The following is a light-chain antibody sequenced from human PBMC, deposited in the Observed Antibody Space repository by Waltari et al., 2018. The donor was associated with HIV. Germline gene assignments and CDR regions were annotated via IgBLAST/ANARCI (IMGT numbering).Light chain of an antibody. V-gene: IGKV3D-15*01. CDR2: DAM. CDR3: QQYNNWPPWT. CDR1: QNVSSD. Sequence: EVMMTQSPATLSVSPGQRVTLSCRASQNVSSDLAWLQQRPGQAPRLLIYDAMTRAAGIPARISGRGSGTEFSLTISSLQSEDVAIYYCQQYNNWPPWTFGQGTK. J-gene: IGKJ1*01.